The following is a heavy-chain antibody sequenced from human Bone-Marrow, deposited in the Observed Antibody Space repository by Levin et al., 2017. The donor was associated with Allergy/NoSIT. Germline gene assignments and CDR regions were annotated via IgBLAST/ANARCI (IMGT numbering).Heavy chain of an antibody. CDR1: GFTFSSYS. Sequence: PGESLKISCAASGFTFSSYSMNWVRQAPGKGLEWVSYISSSSSTIYYADSVKGRFTISRDNAKNSLYLQMNSLRDEDTAVYYCASWIDARPSSGWFSGYWGQGTLVTVSS. D-gene: IGHD6-19*01. CDR2: ISSSSSTI. J-gene: IGHJ4*02. V-gene: IGHV3-48*02. CDR3: ASWIDARPSSGWFSGY.